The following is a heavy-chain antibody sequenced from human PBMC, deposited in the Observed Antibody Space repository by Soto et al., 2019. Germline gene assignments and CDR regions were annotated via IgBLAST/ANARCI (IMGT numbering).Heavy chain of an antibody. Sequence: VKVSCKASGYTFTSYAISWVRQAPGQGLEWMGGIIPIFGTANYAQKFQGRVTITADKSTSTAYMELSSLRSEDTAVYYCARGFYGGNSDYYGMDVWGQGTTVTVSS. CDR1: GYTFTSYA. CDR3: ARGFYGGNSDYYGMDV. V-gene: IGHV1-69*06. D-gene: IGHD4-17*01. CDR2: IIPIFGTA. J-gene: IGHJ6*02.